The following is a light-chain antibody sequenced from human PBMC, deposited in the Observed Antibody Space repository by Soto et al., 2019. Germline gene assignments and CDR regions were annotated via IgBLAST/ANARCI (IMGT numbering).Light chain of an antibody. V-gene: IGKV1-39*01. CDR1: QTIGIY. Sequence: DLQMTQSPSSLSASVGDRVTITCRASQTIGIYLNWYQQKPGKAPNLLIYAASNLQSGVPSRYTGSGSGTDFTITITSLQPEEFATYYCQQSFNTPITFGQGTRLEIQ. J-gene: IGKJ5*01. CDR2: AAS. CDR3: QQSFNTPIT.